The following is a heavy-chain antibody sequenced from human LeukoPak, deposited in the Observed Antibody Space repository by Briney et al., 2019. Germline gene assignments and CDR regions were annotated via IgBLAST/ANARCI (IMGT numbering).Heavy chain of an antibody. J-gene: IGHJ6*03. CDR3: ARTPVGYCSSTSCRYYYYYMDV. V-gene: IGHV4-39*07. D-gene: IGHD2-2*01. CDR2: IYYSGST. CDR1: GGSISSSSYY. Sequence: SETLSLTCTVSGGSISSSSYYWGWIRQPPGKGLEWIGSIYYSGSTYYNPSLKSRVTISVDTSKNQFSLKLSSVTAADTAVYYCARTPVGYCSSTSCRYYYYYMDVWGKGTTVTVSS.